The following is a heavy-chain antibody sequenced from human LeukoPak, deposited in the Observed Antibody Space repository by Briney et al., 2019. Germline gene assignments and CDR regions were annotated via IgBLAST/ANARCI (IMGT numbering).Heavy chain of an antibody. J-gene: IGHJ4*02. D-gene: IGHD6-19*01. CDR2: LFFGGST. Sequence: SETLSLTCTVSGASISTYYWSWIRQPPGKGLEWIGYLFFGGSTNYNPSLKSRVTISSDTSKNQLSLKLTSVTAADTAVYYCARAGGGWSFDYLGQGTLVTVSS. CDR1: GASISTYY. V-gene: IGHV4-59*01. CDR3: ARAGGGWSFDY.